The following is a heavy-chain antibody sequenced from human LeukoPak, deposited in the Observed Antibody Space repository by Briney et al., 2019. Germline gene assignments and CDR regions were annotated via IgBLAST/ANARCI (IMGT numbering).Heavy chain of an antibody. CDR1: GFTFSSYA. J-gene: IGHJ4*02. V-gene: IGHV3-23*01. Sequence: GGSLRLSCAASGFTFSSYAMSWVRQAPGKGLEWVSAISGSGGSTYYADSVKGRFTISRDNSKNTLYLQMNSLRAEDTAVYYCAGSSGWWGIFDYWGQGTLVTVSS. CDR3: AGSSGWWGIFDY. D-gene: IGHD6-19*01. CDR2: ISGSGGST.